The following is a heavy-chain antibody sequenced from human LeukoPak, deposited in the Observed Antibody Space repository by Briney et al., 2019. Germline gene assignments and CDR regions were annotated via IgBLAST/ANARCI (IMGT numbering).Heavy chain of an antibody. D-gene: IGHD3-3*01. V-gene: IGHV4-30-2*01. CDR1: GGSISSGGYY. CDR2: IYHSGST. CDR3: ARPLRFLEWSHQPGAFDI. J-gene: IGHJ3*02. Sequence: PSETLSLTCTVSGGSISSGGYYWSWIRQPPGKGLEWIGYIYHSGSTYYNPSLKSRVTISVDRSKNQFSLKLSSVTAADTAVYYCARPLRFLEWSHQPGAFDIWGQGTMVTVSS.